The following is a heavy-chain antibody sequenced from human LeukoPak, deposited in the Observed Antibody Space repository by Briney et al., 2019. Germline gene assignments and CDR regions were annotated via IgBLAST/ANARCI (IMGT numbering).Heavy chain of an antibody. CDR2: IIPIFGTA. CDR3: ARGLDPETHSVTRNWFDP. CDR1: GGTFSSYA. D-gene: IGHD4-17*01. J-gene: IGHJ5*02. Sequence: ASVKVSCKASGGTFSSYAISWVRQAPGQGLEWMGGIIPIFGTANYAQKFQGRVTITTDESTSTAYMELRSMRSEDTAVYYCARGLDPETHSVTRNWFDPWGQGTMVTVSS. V-gene: IGHV1-69*05.